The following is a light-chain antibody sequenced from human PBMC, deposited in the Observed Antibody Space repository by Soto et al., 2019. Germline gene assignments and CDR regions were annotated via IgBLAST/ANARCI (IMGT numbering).Light chain of an antibody. J-gene: IGKJ4*01. CDR3: QQYYSTPLT. CDR2: WAS. V-gene: IGKV4-1*01. CDR1: QSVLYSSNNKNF. Sequence: DIVMTQSPDSVAVSLGKRATINCKSSQSVLYSSNNKNFLAWYQQKPGQPPKLLIYWASTRESGVPDRFSGSGSGTDFTLTISSLQAEDVAVYYCQQYYSTPLTFGGGTKVDIK.